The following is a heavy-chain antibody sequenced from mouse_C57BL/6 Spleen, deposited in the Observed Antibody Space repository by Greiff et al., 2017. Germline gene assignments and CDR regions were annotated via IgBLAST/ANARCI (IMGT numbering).Heavy chain of an antibody. J-gene: IGHJ3*01. CDR1: GYNFTSYW. V-gene: IGHV1-55*01. CDR3: ARGTGTGFAD. CDR2: IYPGSGST. D-gene: IGHD4-1*01. Sequence: QVQLQQPGAELVKPGASVKMSCKASGYNFTSYWITWVKQRPGQGLEWIGDIYPGSGSTNYNEKFKSKATLTVDTSSSTAYLQLSSLTSEDSAVYYCARGTGTGFADWGQGTLVTVSA.